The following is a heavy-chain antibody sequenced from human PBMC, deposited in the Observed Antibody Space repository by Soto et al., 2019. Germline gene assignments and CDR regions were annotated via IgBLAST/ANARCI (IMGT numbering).Heavy chain of an antibody. CDR1: GGTFSSYA. Sequence: QVQLVQSGAEVKKPGSSVKVSCKASGGTFSSYAISWVRQAPGQGLEWMGGIIPIFDTADYAQKFQGRVTITAXXXTHXAYMELSSLRSEDTAVYYCAGHSSGVPGYYYGMDVWGQGTTVTVSS. CDR3: AGHSSGVPGYYYGMDV. CDR2: IIPIFDTA. D-gene: IGHD3-22*01. V-gene: IGHV1-69*12. J-gene: IGHJ6*02.